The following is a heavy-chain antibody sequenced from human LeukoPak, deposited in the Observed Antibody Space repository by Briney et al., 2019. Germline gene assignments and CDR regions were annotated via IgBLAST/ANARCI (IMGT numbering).Heavy chain of an antibody. CDR1: GGPKSGDH. CDR2: IYTGSGTT. V-gene: IGHV4-4*07. J-gene: IGHJ5*02. Sequence: KPSETQSLMCTVSGGPKSGDHQSWIRQPAGKGLEWIGRIYTGSGTTNYNPSLRSRVTMSADTSKNQVYLKLSSVTGADTAVYYCTRDQGRRGVPVSSISSGIFHCFVPWAGKPRVTVSS. D-gene: IGHD2/OR15-2a*01. CDR3: TRDQGRRGVPVSSISSGIFHCFVP.